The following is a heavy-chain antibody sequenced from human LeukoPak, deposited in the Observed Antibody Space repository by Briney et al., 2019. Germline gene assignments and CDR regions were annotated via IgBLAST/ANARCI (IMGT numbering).Heavy chain of an antibody. Sequence: SETLSLTCAVYGGSFSGYYWSWIRQPPGKGLEWIGEINHSGSTNYNPSLKCRVTISVDTSKNQFSLKLSSVTAADTAVYYCARLYCSGGSCYLPDWGQGTLVTVSS. V-gene: IGHV4-34*01. CDR1: GGSFSGYY. D-gene: IGHD2-15*01. J-gene: IGHJ4*02. CDR2: INHSGST. CDR3: ARLYCSGGSCYLPD.